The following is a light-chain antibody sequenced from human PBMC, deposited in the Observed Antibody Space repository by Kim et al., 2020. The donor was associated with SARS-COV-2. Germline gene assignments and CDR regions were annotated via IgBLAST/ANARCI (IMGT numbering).Light chain of an antibody. CDR2: EVG. V-gene: IGLV2-8*01. Sequence: GQSVTISCTGTSSDIGTYNYIAWYQQHPGKAPKLIIYEVGERPSGVPNRFSGSKSGNTASLTVAGLQAEDEADYYCCSYTGSQNYVFGTGTKVTVL. J-gene: IGLJ1*01. CDR3: CSYTGSQNYV. CDR1: SSDIGTYNY.